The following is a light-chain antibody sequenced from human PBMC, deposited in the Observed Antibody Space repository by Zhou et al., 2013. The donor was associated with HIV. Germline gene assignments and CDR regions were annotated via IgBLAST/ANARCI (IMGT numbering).Light chain of an antibody. CDR2: DAS. J-gene: IGKJ1*01. CDR3: QQYGTSSGT. Sequence: DIQMTQSPSSVSASVGDRVTITCRASQDINTWLAWYQQKPGKAPKLLIYDASTLQSGVPSRFSGSGSGADFTLTISSLEPEDFAVYYCQQYGTSSGTFGQGTKVEIK. V-gene: IGKV1-12*01. CDR1: QDINTW.